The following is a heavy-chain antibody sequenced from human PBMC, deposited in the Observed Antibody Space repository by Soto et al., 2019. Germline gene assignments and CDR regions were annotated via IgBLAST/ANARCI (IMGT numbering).Heavy chain of an antibody. CDR2: VYYTGTT. Sequence: SETLSLTCTVSGGSIGSYHWSWVRQPPGKGLEWIASVYYTGTTNYNPSLGSRVTISIDAPENQISLKLTSVTAADTAFYYCVRDTVLTGMFDLWGQGTLVTVYS. V-gene: IGHV4-59*01. CDR3: VRDTVLTGMFDL. CDR1: GGSIGSYH. D-gene: IGHD4-17*01. J-gene: IGHJ5*02.